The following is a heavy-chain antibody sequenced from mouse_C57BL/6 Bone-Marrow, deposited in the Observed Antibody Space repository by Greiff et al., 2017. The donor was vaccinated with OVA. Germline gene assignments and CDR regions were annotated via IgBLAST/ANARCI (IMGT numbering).Heavy chain of an antibody. CDR1: GFNIKDDY. J-gene: IGHJ4*01. Sequence: VQLQQSGAELVRPGASVKLSCTASGFNIKDDYMHWVKQRPEQGLEWIGWIDPENGDTEYASKFQGKATITADTSSNTAYLQLSSLTSEDTAVYYCTVTHYYAMDYWGQGTSVTVSS. D-gene: IGHD2-1*01. V-gene: IGHV14-4*01. CDR3: TVTHYYAMDY. CDR2: IDPENGDT.